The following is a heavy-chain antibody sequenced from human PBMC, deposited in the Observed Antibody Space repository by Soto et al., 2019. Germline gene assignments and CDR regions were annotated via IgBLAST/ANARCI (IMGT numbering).Heavy chain of an antibody. CDR1: GYTFTSYG. D-gene: IGHD2-21*01. J-gene: IGHJ6*02. V-gene: IGHV1-18*01. CDR2: ISAYNGNT. CDR3: AKHRDYDGMDV. Sequence: ASVKVSCKASGYTFTSYGISWVRQAPGQGLEWMGWISAYNGNTNYAQKLQGRVTMSIDASKSQFSLQLRSLTAADTAVYYCAKHRDYDGMDVWGQGTAVTVSS.